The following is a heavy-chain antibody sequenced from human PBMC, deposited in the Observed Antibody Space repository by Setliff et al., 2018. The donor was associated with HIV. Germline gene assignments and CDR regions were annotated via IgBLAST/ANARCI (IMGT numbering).Heavy chain of an antibody. D-gene: IGHD3-16*02. CDR2: ISAYNGNT. V-gene: IGHV1-18*01. CDR1: GYTFTSYG. Sequence: ASVKVSCKASGYTFTSYGISWVRQAPGQGLEWMGWISAYNGNTKYAQNMQGRVTMTTDTSTTTAYMELSSLRSEDTAVYYCVRGGQYYRSTYYYYYMDVWGKGTTVTVS. J-gene: IGHJ6*03. CDR3: VRGGQYYRSTYYYYYMDV.